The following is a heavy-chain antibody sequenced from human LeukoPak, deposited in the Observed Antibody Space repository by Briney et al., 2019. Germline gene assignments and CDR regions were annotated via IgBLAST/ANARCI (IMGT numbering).Heavy chain of an antibody. CDR3: AREGGYGDDVDTFDI. J-gene: IGHJ3*02. CDR1: GGTFSSYA. V-gene: IGHV1-69*04. CDR2: IIPILGIA. D-gene: IGHD4-17*01. Sequence: SVKVSCKASGGTFSSYAFSWVRQAPGQGLEWMGRIIPILGIANYAQKFQGRVTITADKSTSTAYMELSSLRSEDTAVYYCAREGGYGDDVDTFDIWGQGTMVTVSS.